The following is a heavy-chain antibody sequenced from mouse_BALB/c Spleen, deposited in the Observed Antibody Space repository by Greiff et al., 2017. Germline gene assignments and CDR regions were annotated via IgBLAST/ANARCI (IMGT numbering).Heavy chain of an antibody. J-gene: IGHJ3*01. CDR3: ASLSY. CDR2: IDTADSYT. CDR1: GYTFTDYW. Sequence: VQLQQPGAELVMPGASVKMSCKASGYTFTDYWMHWVKQRPGQGLEWIGAIDTADSYTSYNQKFKGKATLTVDESYSTAYMQLSSLTSEDSAVYYCASLSYWGQGTLVTVSA. V-gene: IGHV1-69*01.